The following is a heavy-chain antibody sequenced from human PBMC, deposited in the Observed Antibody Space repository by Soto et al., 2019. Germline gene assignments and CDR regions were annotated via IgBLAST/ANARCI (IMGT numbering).Heavy chain of an antibody. CDR3: ARAGVPAAQPVDH. J-gene: IGHJ4*02. Sequence: SETLSLTCAVYGGSFSGYYWSWVRQPPGKGLEWIGEINHSGSTNYNPSLKSRVTISVDTSKNQFSLKLSSVTAADTAVYYCARAGVPAAQPVDHWGQGTLVTVSS. CDR2: INHSGST. V-gene: IGHV4-34*01. D-gene: IGHD2-2*01. CDR1: GGSFSGYY.